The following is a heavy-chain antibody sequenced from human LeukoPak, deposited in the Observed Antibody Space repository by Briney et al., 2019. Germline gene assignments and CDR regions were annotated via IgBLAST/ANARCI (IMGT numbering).Heavy chain of an antibody. Sequence: ASVKVSCKASGYTFTSYGISWVRQAPGQGLEWMGWISAYNGNTNYAQKLQGRVAMTTDTSTSTAYMELRSLRSDDTAVYYCARVRYNYGDSDYWGQGTLVTVSS. V-gene: IGHV1-18*04. D-gene: IGHD5-18*01. CDR3: ARVRYNYGDSDY. CDR1: GYTFTSYG. J-gene: IGHJ4*02. CDR2: ISAYNGNT.